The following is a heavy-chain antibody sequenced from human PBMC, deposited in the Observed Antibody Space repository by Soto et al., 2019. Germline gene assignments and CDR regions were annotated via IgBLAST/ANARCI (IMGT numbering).Heavy chain of an antibody. D-gene: IGHD7-27*01. CDR1: GGSISSGGYY. V-gene: IGHV4-31*03. CDR3: ARSHRDNWGSPDYFDY. Sequence: QVQLQESGPGLVKPSQTLSLTCTVSGGSISSGGYYWSWIRQHPGKGLEWIGYIYYNGDTYYNASLKSRVSISIDTSKNQFSLRLTSVTAADTAVYYCARSHRDNWGSPDYFDYWGQGTLVTVSS. CDR2: IYYNGDT. J-gene: IGHJ4*02.